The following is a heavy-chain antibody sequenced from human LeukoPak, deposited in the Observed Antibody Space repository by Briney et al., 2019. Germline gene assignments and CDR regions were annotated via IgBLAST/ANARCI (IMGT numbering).Heavy chain of an antibody. J-gene: IGHJ4*02. CDR1: GFTFSSYA. CDR3: AKEGTPMASSHFDY. CDR2: ISGSGGST. D-gene: IGHD5-18*01. Sequence: TGGSLRLSCAASGFTFSSYAMSWVRQAPGKGLEWVSAISGSGGSTYYADSVKGRFTISRDNSDNTLYLQMNSLRDEDTAIYYCAKEGTPMASSHFDYWGQGTLIAVSS. V-gene: IGHV3-23*01.